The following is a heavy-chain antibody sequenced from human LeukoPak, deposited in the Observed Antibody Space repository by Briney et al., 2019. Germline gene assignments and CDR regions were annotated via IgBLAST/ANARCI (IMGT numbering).Heavy chain of an antibody. D-gene: IGHD3-10*01. J-gene: IGHJ4*02. CDR3: ATLGGITMVRGDY. CDR2: ISSSGSTI. V-gene: IGHV3-48*03. CDR1: GFTFSSYE. Sequence: PGGSLRLSCAASGFTFSSYEMNWVRQAPGKGLEWVSYISSSGSTIYYADSVKGRFTISRDNAKNSLYLQMNSLRAEDTAVYYCATLGGITMVRGDYWGQGTLVTVSS.